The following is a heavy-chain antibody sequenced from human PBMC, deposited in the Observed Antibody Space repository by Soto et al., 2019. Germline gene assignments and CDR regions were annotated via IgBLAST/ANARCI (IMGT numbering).Heavy chain of an antibody. D-gene: IGHD6-19*01. Sequence: LRLSCAASGFSISNYWMSWVRQAPGKGLEWVANIKKDGSEKYYVGSVKGRFTISRDNAKNSLYLQMSSLRAEDTAVYYCASWTYNSAYYLDYWGQGTLVTVSS. V-gene: IGHV3-7*03. CDR3: ASWTYNSAYYLDY. J-gene: IGHJ4*02. CDR2: IKKDGSEK. CDR1: GFSISNYW.